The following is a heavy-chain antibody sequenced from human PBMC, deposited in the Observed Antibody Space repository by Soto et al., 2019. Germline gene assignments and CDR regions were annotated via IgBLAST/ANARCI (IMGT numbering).Heavy chain of an antibody. D-gene: IGHD6-13*01. CDR2: ISAYNGNT. CDR3: ARRGRQQLVRDYYMDV. Sequence: ASVKVSCKASGYTFTSYGISWVRQAPGQGLEWMGWISAYNGNTNYAQKLQGRVTMTTDTSTSTAYMELRSRRSDDTAVYYCARRGRQQLVRDYYMDVWGKGTTVTVSS. V-gene: IGHV1-18*01. CDR1: GYTFTSYG. J-gene: IGHJ6*03.